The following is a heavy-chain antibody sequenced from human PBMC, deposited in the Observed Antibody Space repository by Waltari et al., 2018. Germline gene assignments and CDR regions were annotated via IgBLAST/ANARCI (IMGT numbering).Heavy chain of an antibody. CDR2: IHRSGRT. Sequence: QMQLQQSGPGLVKPSESPSLTCVVPGDSMRGDDLWTWVRQSPGKGLEWIGQIHRSGRTNYNPSLASRVTLSIDTSKKQFALKVTSRTAADTAMYYCARDRGRGLYLDSWGQGTLVSVSP. D-gene: IGHD1-26*01. CDR1: GDSMRGDDL. CDR3: ARDRGRGLYLDS. V-gene: IGHV4-4*02. J-gene: IGHJ4*02.